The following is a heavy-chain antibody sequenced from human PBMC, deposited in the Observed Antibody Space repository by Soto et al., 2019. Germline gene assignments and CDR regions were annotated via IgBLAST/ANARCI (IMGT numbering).Heavy chain of an antibody. CDR1: GGTFSSYA. J-gene: IGHJ4*02. CDR3: ARDPGLEMATIPGVYYFDY. Sequence: QVQLVQSGAEVKKHGSSVKVSCKASGGTFSSYAISWVRQAPGQGLEWMGGIIPIFGTANYAQKFQGRVTITADESTTTAYMELSSLGSEDTAVYYCARDPGLEMATIPGVYYFDYWGQGTLVTVSS. V-gene: IGHV1-69*12. D-gene: IGHD5-12*01. CDR2: IIPIFGTA.